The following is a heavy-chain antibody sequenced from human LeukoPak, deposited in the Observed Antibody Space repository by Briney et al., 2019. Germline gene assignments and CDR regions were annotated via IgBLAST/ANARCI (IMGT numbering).Heavy chain of an antibody. J-gene: IGHJ3*01. CDR1: GFIFRTYG. Sequence: GGSLRLSCAASGFIFRTYGMHWVRQAPGKGLEWVTFIRYDGSDKYYADSVKGRFTISRDNSKNTLFLQMNSLRVEDTAVYYCAKRANYYDSSRALYDAFDLWGQGTMVTVSS. D-gene: IGHD3-16*01. CDR2: IRYDGSDK. CDR3: AKRANYYDSSRALYDAFDL. V-gene: IGHV3-30*02.